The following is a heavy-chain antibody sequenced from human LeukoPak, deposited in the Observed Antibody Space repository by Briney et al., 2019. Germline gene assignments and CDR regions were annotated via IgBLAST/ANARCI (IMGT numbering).Heavy chain of an antibody. V-gene: IGHV1-2*06. CDR1: GYTFTSYY. Sequence: ASVKVSCKASGYTFTSYYMHWVRQAPGQGLEWMGRINPNSGGTNYAQKLQGRVTMTTDTSTSTAYMELRSLRSDDTAVYYCARHAIRGSYYFDYWGQGTLVTVSS. CDR3: ARHAIRGSYYFDY. CDR2: INPNSGGT. D-gene: IGHD2-8*01. J-gene: IGHJ4*02.